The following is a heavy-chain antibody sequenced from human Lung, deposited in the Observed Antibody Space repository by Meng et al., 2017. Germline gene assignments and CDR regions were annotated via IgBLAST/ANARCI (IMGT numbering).Heavy chain of an antibody. D-gene: IGHD2-15*01. CDR2: ISSSST. V-gene: IGHV3-21*01. J-gene: IGHJ4*02. CDR1: GFTFSSYS. Sequence: EVQLVESGGGLVKPGGSLRLSCAASGFTFSSYSMNWVRQAPGKGLEWVSSISSSSTYADSVKGRFTISRDNAKNSLYLQMNSLRAEETAVYYCARGRVVVAATPSDYWGQGTLVTVSS. CDR3: ARGRVVVAATPSDY.